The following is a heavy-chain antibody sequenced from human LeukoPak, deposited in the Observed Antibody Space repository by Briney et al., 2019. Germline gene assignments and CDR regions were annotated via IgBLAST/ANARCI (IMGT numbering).Heavy chain of an antibody. CDR3: ARGYAKERWLQLRPRGYFDY. Sequence: ASETLSLTCTVSGGSISSYYWSWIRQPAGKGLEWIGRMYSSGSTNYNPSLKSRVTMSVDTSKNQFTLKLSSVTAADTAVYYCARGYAKERWLQLRPRGYFDYWGQGTLVTVSS. J-gene: IGHJ4*02. D-gene: IGHD5-24*01. CDR2: MYSSGST. V-gene: IGHV4-4*07. CDR1: GGSISSYY.